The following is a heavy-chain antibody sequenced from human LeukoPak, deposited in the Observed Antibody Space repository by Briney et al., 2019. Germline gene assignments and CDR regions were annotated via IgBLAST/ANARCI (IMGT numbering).Heavy chain of an antibody. D-gene: IGHD3-10*01. V-gene: IGHV3-7*01. Sequence: GGSLRLSCAASGFTFSSYWMSWVRQAPGKGLEWVANIKQDGSEKYYVDSVKGRFTISRDNAKNSLYLQMNSLRAEDTAVYYCARALTYYYGSGSYVAAGGFDYWGQGTLVTVSS. CDR3: ARALTYYYGSGSYVAAGGFDY. J-gene: IGHJ4*02. CDR2: IKQDGSEK. CDR1: GFTFSSYW.